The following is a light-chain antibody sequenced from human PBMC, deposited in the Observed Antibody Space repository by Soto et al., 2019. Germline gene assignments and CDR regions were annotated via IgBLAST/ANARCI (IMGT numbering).Light chain of an antibody. CDR1: SCNIGSNY. V-gene: IGLV1-47*02. CDR3: AAWDDSLSGPV. J-gene: IGLJ1*01. Sequence: QSVLTQPPSASGTPGQRVTISCSGSSCNIGSNYVYWYQQLPGTAPKLLIYSNNQRPSAVPDRFSGSKSGTSASLAISGLRSEDEAAYYCAAWDDSLSGPVLGNGTKVT. CDR2: SNN.